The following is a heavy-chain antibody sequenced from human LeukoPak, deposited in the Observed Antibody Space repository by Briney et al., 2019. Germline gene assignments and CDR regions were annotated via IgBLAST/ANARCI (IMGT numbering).Heavy chain of an antibody. CDR1: GFTFSSYD. CDR2: IGTAGDT. Sequence: GGSLRLSCAASGFTFSSYDMHWVRQATGKGLEWVSAIGTAGDTYYPGSVKGRFTISRENAKNSLYLQMNSLRAGDTAVYYCARDRYCSGGSCPEAFDIWGQGTMVTVSS. J-gene: IGHJ3*02. CDR3: ARDRYCSGGSCPEAFDI. D-gene: IGHD2-15*01. V-gene: IGHV3-13*01.